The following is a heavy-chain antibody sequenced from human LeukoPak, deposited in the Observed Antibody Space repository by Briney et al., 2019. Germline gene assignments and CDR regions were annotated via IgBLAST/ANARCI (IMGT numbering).Heavy chain of an antibody. D-gene: IGHD3-16*01. V-gene: IGHV1-69*04. CDR2: IIPILGIA. CDR1: GGTSSSYA. CDR3: ARGAWGKGFDY. J-gene: IGHJ4*02. Sequence: ASVKVSCKASGGTSSSYAISWVRQAPGQGLEWMGRIIPILGIANYAQKFQGRVTITADKSTSTAYMELSSLRSEDTAVYYCARGAWGKGFDYWGQGTLVTVSS.